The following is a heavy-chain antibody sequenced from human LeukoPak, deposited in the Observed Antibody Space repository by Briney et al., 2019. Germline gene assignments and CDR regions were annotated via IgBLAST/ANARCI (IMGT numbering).Heavy chain of an antibody. J-gene: IGHJ4*02. V-gene: IGHV4-59*08. CDR2: IYYSGST. CDR1: GGSFSSYY. CDR3: ASSGYSGKFDY. Sequence: SETLSLTCTVSGGSFSSYYWSWIRQPPGKGLEWIGYIYYSGSTDYNPSLKSRVTISIDTSKNQFSLKLSSVTAADTAVYYCASSGYSGKFDYWGQGTLVTVSS. D-gene: IGHD5-12*01.